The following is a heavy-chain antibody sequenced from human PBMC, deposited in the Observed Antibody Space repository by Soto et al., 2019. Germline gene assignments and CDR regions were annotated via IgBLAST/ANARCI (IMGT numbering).Heavy chain of an antibody. V-gene: IGHV4-59*11. CDR2: IYNRGST. CDR3: ARTEYDTIGHDY. D-gene: IGHD3-22*01. Sequence: QVQLQESGPGLVKHSETLSLTCTVSGASLSTHYWSWIRQPPGKALEWIGYIYNRGSTNQHPSLQSRVSISIDTSNNQFALRLRSVTAADTAVYYCARTEYDTIGHDYCDQGTLVTVSS. J-gene: IGHJ4*02. CDR1: GASLSTHY.